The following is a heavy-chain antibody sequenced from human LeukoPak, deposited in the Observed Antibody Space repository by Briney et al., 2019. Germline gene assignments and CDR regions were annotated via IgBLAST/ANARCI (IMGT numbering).Heavy chain of an antibody. D-gene: IGHD3-3*01. CDR1: GYTLTELS. CDR3: ATVPRLAIFGVVYFDY. V-gene: IGHV1-24*01. Sequence: ASVKVSCKVSGYTLTELSMHWVRQAPGKGLEWMGGFDPEGGETIYAQKFQGRVTTTEDTSTDTAYMELSSLRSEDTAVYYCATVPRLAIFGVVYFDYWGQGTLVTVSS. J-gene: IGHJ4*02. CDR2: FDPEGGET.